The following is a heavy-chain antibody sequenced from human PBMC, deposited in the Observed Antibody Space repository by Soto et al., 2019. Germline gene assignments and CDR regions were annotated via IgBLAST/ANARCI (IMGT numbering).Heavy chain of an antibody. J-gene: IGHJ4*02. CDR1: GGSITSGGYS. V-gene: IGHV4-30-2*01. CDR3: ASSTVGVRYDY. Sequence: SEILSLTCTVSGGSITSGGYSWSWIRQPPGKGLEWIGYIYHSGSTYYNPSLKSRVTISVDRSKNQFSLKLSSVTAADTAVYYCASSTVGVRYDYWGQGTLVNVSS. CDR2: IYHSGST. D-gene: IGHD4-17*01.